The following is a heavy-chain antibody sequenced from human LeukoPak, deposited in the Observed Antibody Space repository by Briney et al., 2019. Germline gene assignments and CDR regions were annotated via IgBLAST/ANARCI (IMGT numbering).Heavy chain of an antibody. Sequence: QPGGSLRLSCAASGFTFSSYGMHWVRQAPGKGLEWVAFIRYDGSNKYYADSVKGRFTISRDNPKNTLYLQMNSLRAEDTAVYYCASLWFGELFGHYWGQGTLVTVSS. V-gene: IGHV3-30*02. CDR2: IRYDGSNK. D-gene: IGHD3-10*01. J-gene: IGHJ4*02. CDR3: ASLWFGELFGHY. CDR1: GFTFSSYG.